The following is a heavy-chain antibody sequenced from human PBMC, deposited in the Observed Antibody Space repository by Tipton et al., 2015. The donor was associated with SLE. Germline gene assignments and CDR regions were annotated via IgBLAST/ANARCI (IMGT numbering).Heavy chain of an antibody. CDR3: TRGGHLVEKDY. CDR1: GFTFGDYA. CDR2: IRSKIYGGTT. J-gene: IGHJ4*02. Sequence: RSLRLSCTASGFTFGDYAMSWVRQAPGKGLEWVGFIRSKIYGGTTEYAASVKGRFTISRDDSKSIAYLQMNSLKTEDTAVYYCTRGGHLVEKDYWGQGTLVTVSS. D-gene: IGHD6-6*01. V-gene: IGHV3-49*04.